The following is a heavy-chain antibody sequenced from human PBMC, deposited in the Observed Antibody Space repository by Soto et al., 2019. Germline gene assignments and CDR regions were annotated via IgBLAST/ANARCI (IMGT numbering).Heavy chain of an antibody. CDR1: GFTFSSYG. CDR2: ISYDGSNK. CDR3: AKDQSIVGATTPFDY. V-gene: IGHV3-30*18. J-gene: IGHJ4*02. Sequence: VQLVESGGGVVQPGRSLRLSCAASGFTFSSYGMHWVRQAPGKGLEWVAVISYDGSNKYYADSVKGRFTISRDNSKNTLYLQMNSLRAEDTAVYYCAKDQSIVGATTPFDYWGQGTLVTVSS. D-gene: IGHD1-26*01.